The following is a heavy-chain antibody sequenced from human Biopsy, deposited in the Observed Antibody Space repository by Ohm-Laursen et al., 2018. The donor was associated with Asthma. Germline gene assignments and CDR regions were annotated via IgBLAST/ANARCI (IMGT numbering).Heavy chain of an antibody. CDR3: ARAVDYSHYYGIDV. CDR2: ISVYNGNT. Sequence: ASVKVSCKTSGYTSNSAGITWVRQAPGQGLEWMGWISVYNGNTKVAQKLQDRVTMITDTSTSTAYMELRSLRSDDTAAYFCARAVDYSHYYGIDVWGQGTTVTV. CDR1: GYTSNSAG. V-gene: IGHV1-18*01. J-gene: IGHJ6*02. D-gene: IGHD3-10*01.